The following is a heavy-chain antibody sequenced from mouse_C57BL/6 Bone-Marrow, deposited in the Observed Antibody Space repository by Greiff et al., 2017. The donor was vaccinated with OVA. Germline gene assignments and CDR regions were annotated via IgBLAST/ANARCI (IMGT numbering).Heavy chain of an antibody. CDR2: IHPNSGGT. CDR3: ARPYDYDRDYYAMDY. Sequence: VQLQQPGAELVKPGASVKLSCKASGYTFTSYWMHWVKQRPGQGLEWIGMIHPNSGGTNYNEKFKSKATLTVDKSSSTAYMQLSSLTSEDSAVYYCARPYDYDRDYYAMDYWGQGTSVTVSS. V-gene: IGHV1-64*01. J-gene: IGHJ4*01. CDR1: GYTFTSYW. D-gene: IGHD2-4*01.